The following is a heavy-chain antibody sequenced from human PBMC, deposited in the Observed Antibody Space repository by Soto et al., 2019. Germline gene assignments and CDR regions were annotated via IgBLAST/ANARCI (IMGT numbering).Heavy chain of an antibody. CDR3: ARDFDVNTALDYWYFDL. D-gene: IGHD3-9*01. Sequence: QVHLQESGPGVVKASETLSLTCSLSGGSTSGKYWSWIRQSAGKGLEWIGRIYSSGRTHYNPSLGSRVSMSVAQNSFSLRLTSVTAADTAIYYCARDFDVNTALDYWYFDLWGRGIQVSVSS. CDR1: GGSTSGKY. J-gene: IGHJ2*01. CDR2: IYSSGRT. V-gene: IGHV4-4*07.